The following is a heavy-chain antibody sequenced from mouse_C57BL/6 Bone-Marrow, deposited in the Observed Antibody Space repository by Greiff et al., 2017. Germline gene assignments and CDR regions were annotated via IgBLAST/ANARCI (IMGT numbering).Heavy chain of an antibody. V-gene: IGHV1-26*01. D-gene: IGHD2-12*01. J-gene: IGHJ2*01. CDR3: ARENDRYYFDY. CDR1: GYTFTDYY. CDR2: INPNNGGT. Sequence: EVQLQQSGPELVKPGASVKISCKASGYTFTDYYMNWVKQSHGKSLEWIGDINPNNGGTSYNQKFKGKATLTVDKSSSTAYMELRSLTSEDSAVYYCARENDRYYFDYWGQGTTLTVSS.